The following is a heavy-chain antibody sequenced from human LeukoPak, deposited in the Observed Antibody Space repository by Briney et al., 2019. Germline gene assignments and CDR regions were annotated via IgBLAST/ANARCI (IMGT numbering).Heavy chain of an antibody. J-gene: IGHJ4*02. CDR2: IGKDGRGN. D-gene: IGHD3/OR15-3a*01. CDR1: GFSLSNYW. CDR3: ARDLDYYATDY. V-gene: IGHV3-7*01. Sequence: PGGSLRLSCAASGFSLSNYWMSWVRQAPGKGLEWVANIGKDGRGNHYVDSVRGRVTISRDNAKNSLYLQMDSLRVDDTGVYYCARDLDYYATDYWGQGTLVTVSS.